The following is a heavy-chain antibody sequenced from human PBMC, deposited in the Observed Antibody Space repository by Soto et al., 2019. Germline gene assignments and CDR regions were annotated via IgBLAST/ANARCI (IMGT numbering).Heavy chain of an antibody. V-gene: IGHV4-59*01. Sequence: SETLSLTCTVSGGSISSYYWSWIRQPPGKGLEWIGYIYYSGSTNYNPSLKSRVTISVDTSKNQFSLKLSSVTAADTAVYYCASLRALRAFDIWGQGTMVTVSS. J-gene: IGHJ3*02. CDR3: ASLRALRAFDI. CDR2: IYYSGST. CDR1: GGSISSYY.